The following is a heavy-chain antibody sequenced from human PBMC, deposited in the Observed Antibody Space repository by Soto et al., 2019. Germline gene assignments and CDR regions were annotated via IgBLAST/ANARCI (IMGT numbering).Heavy chain of an antibody. CDR3: ARRGAYCSGGTCYHFDY. V-gene: IGHV1-18*04. CDR1: GYTFTTYG. D-gene: IGHD2-15*01. J-gene: IGHJ4*02. Sequence: ASVKVSCKASGYTFTTYGITWVRQAPGQGLEWMGWISTYNGNTNYEQKLQGRVTMTTDTLTSTAYMELRSLRSDDTAVYYCARRGAYCSGGTCYHFDYWGQGTLVTVSS. CDR2: ISTYNGNT.